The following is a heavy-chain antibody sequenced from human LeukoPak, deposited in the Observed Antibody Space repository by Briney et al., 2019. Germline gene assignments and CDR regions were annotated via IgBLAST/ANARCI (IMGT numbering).Heavy chain of an antibody. CDR1: GYTFTGYY. Sequence: ASVKVSCKASGYTFTGYYMHWVRQAPGQGLEWMGWINPNSGGTNYAQKFQGRVTMTRDTSISTAYMELSRLRSDDTAVYYCARVSGSYYGQYYFDYWGQGTLVTVSS. CDR2: INPNSGGT. CDR3: ARVSGSYYGQYYFDY. V-gene: IGHV1-2*02. J-gene: IGHJ4*02. D-gene: IGHD1-26*01.